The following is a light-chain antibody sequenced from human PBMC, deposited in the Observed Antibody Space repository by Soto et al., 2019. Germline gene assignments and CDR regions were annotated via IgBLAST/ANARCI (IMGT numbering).Light chain of an antibody. CDR3: QQYGRT. J-gene: IGKJ2*01. Sequence: EIVLTQSPGTLSLSPGERATLSCRASQSVSSSYLSWYQQKPGQAPRRLIYGASSRATGIPDRFSGSGSGTDFTLTISRLEPEDFAVYYCQQYGRTFGQGTKLEIK. CDR2: GAS. CDR1: QSVSSSY. V-gene: IGKV3-20*01.